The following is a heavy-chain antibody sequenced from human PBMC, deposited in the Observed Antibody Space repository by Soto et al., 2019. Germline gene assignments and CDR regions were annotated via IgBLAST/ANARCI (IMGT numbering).Heavy chain of an antibody. J-gene: IGHJ6*02. CDR3: ARSVYHSGSYLNYYYYYGMDV. V-gene: IGHV6-1*01. D-gene: IGHD1-26*01. Sequence: SQTLSLTCAISGDSVSSNSAAWNWIRQSPSRGLEWLGRTYYRSKWYNDYAVPVKSRITINPDTSKNQFSLKLSSVTAADTAVYYCARSVYHSGSYLNYYYYYGMDVWGQGTTVTVSS. CDR1: GDSVSSNSAA. CDR2: TYYRSKWYN.